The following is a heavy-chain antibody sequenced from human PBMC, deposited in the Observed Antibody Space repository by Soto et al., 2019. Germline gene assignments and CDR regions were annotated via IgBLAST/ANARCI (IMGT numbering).Heavy chain of an antibody. D-gene: IGHD3-3*02. J-gene: IGHJ3*02. Sequence: GGSLRLSCAASGFTFSNAWMSWVRQAPGKGLEWVGRIKSKTGGGTTDYAAPVKGRFTISRDDSKNTLYLQMDSLKTEDTAVYYCTTEPSFLEWLLPHDAFDIWGQGTMVTVSS. V-gene: IGHV3-15*01. CDR3: TTEPSFLEWLLPHDAFDI. CDR2: IKSKTGGGTT. CDR1: GFTFSNAW.